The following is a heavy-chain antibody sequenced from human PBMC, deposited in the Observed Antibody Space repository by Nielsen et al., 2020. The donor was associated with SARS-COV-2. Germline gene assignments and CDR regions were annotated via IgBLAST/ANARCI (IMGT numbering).Heavy chain of an antibody. J-gene: IGHJ4*02. CDR2: ISGTTTYI. V-gene: IGHV3-21*01. CDR3: ARGLQYFEAYYFDY. D-gene: IGHD3-9*01. CDR1: GFTFSGYD. Sequence: GESLKISCAASGFTFSGYDMNWVRQAPGQGLEWVASISGTTTYIYYADSLKGRFTLSTHNVNNLLFLQMNSLRAEDTALYYCARGLQYFEAYYFDYWGQGTLVTVSS.